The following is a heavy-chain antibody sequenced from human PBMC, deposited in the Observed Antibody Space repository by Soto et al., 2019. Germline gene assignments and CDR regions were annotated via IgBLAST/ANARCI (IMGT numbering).Heavy chain of an antibody. V-gene: IGHV4-61*01. CDR3: ARSRSKDFWSGYFFDY. D-gene: IGHD3-3*01. Sequence: SETLYVTCTHSGGSVSSGSYYWIWIRQRPGKGLEWIEYIYYSGSTNYNPSLKSRVTISVDTSKNQFSLKLSSVTAADTAVYYCARSRSKDFWSGYFFDYWGQGTLVTVSS. CDR2: IYYSGST. CDR1: GGSVSSGSYY. J-gene: IGHJ4*02.